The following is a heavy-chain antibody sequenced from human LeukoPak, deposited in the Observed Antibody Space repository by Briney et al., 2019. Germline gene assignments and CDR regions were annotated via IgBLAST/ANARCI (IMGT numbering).Heavy chain of an antibody. Sequence: GGSLRLACAASGFTLSSDSMNCVRQAPRRGREWVSYIRSSSSTIYYADSVKGRFTISRDNAKNSLYLQMNSLRAEDTAVYYCARTISSGWNREGDLGYWGQGTLVTVSS. CDR3: ARTISSGWNREGDLGY. D-gene: IGHD6-19*01. CDR1: GFTLSSDS. CDR2: IRSSSSTI. J-gene: IGHJ4*02. V-gene: IGHV3-48*01.